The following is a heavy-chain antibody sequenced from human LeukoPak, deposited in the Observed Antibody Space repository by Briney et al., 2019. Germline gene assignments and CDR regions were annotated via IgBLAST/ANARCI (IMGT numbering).Heavy chain of an antibody. CDR3: ARDSRQLSIDY. CDR1: GGSFSSGSYY. Sequence: SETLSLTCTVSGGSFSSGSYYWSWIRQPPGKGLEWIGYIYYSGSTNYNPSLKSRVTISVDTSKNQFSLKLSSVTAADTAVYYCARDSRQLSIDYWGQGTLVTVSS. J-gene: IGHJ4*02. V-gene: IGHV4-61*01. CDR2: IYYSGST. D-gene: IGHD6-13*01.